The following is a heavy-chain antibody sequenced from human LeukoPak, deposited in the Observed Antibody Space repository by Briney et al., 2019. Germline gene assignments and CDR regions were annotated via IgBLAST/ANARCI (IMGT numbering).Heavy chain of an antibody. Sequence: PGGSLRLSCAASGFTFSSYWMSWVRQAPGEGLEWVANIKPDGSEKYYVDSVKGRFTISRDNAKNSLFLQMNSLRAEDTAVYYCTRDPRYLDWLSPLENWGQGTLVTVSS. V-gene: IGHV3-7*01. J-gene: IGHJ4*02. D-gene: IGHD3-9*01. CDR1: GFTFSSYW. CDR3: TRDPRYLDWLSPLEN. CDR2: IKPDGSEK.